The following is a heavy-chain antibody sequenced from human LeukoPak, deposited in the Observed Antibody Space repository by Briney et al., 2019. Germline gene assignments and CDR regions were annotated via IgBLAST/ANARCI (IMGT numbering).Heavy chain of an antibody. CDR1: GFTFSSYS. D-gene: IGHD2/OR15-2a*01. Sequence: PGGSLRLSCAASGFTFSSYSMNWVRQAPGKGLEWVSSISSSSSYIYYADSVKGRFTISRDYAKNLLYLQMNSLRAEDTAVYYCARDEGGTTPLFDPWGQGTLVTVSS. J-gene: IGHJ5*02. CDR3: ARDEGGTTPLFDP. V-gene: IGHV3-21*01. CDR2: ISSSSSYI.